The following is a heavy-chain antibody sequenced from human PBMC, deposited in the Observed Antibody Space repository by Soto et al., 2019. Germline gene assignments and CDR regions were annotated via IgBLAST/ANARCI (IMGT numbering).Heavy chain of an antibody. Sequence: GGSLRLSCAASGFTFSSYAMSWVRQTPGKGLETVSGISGSGETTYYADSVKGRFTISRDNSGKKLYLQMNSLRAEDTAVYFCARRALPHAFVDYWGQGTLVTVSS. J-gene: IGHJ4*02. CDR1: GFTFSSYA. CDR2: ISGSGETT. V-gene: IGHV3-23*01. D-gene: IGHD2-15*01. CDR3: ARRALPHAFVDY.